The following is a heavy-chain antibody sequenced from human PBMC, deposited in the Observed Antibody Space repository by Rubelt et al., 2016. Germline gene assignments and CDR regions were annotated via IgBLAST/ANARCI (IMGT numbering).Heavy chain of an antibody. V-gene: IGHV3-23*01. CDR2: ISGSGGGT. CDR1: GFTFSSYA. J-gene: IGHJ4*02. Sequence: GGSLRLSCAASGFTFSSYAMSWVRQATGKGLEWVSGISGSGGGTYYADTVKGRFTISRDNSKNTLYLKMNSPRAEDTAVYYCAKALASSAWQDFAYWGQGTLVTVSS. CDR3: AKALASSAWQDFAY. D-gene: IGHD6-19*01.